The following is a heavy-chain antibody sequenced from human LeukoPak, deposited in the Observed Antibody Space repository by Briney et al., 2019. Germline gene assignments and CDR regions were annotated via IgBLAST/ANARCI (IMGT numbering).Heavy chain of an antibody. D-gene: IGHD2-15*01. CDR2: MNPNSGNT. CDR1: GYTFTSYD. V-gene: IGHV1-8*01. J-gene: IGHJ4*02. Sequence: GASVKVSCKASGYTFTSYDINWVRQATRQGLEWMGWMNPNSGNTGYAQKFQGRVTMTRNTSISTAYMELSSLRSEDTAVYYCARITTLLDCSGGSCYSWGYWGQGTLVTVSS. CDR3: ARITTLLDCSGGSCYSWGY.